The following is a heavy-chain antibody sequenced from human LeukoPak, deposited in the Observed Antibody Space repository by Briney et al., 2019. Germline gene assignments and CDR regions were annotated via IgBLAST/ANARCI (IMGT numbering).Heavy chain of an antibody. Sequence: SETLSLTCTVSGGSISSGSYYWSWIRQPPGKGLEWIGIIYHGGNTYYNPSLKSRVTISVDTSSNHFSLTLSSVTAADTAVYYCARRSGSGYNYFDSWGQGTLVTVSS. J-gene: IGHJ4*02. CDR1: GGSISSGSYY. D-gene: IGHD3-22*01. V-gene: IGHV4-39*02. CDR3: ARRSGSGYNYFDS. CDR2: IYHGGNT.